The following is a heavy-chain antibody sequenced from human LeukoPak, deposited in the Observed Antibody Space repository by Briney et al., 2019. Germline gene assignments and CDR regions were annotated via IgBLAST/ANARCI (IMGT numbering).Heavy chain of an antibody. D-gene: IGHD3-22*01. CDR3: ARGVSYYYDRSGYGYHY. J-gene: IGHJ4*02. Sequence: GASVKVSSKASGYTFTSYGISWVRQAPGQGLEWMGWISAYNGNTNYAQKLQGRVTMTTDTSTSTAYMELRSLRSDDTAVYYCARGVSYYYDRSGYGYHYWGQGTLVTVSS. CDR2: ISAYNGNT. V-gene: IGHV1-18*01. CDR1: GYTFTSYG.